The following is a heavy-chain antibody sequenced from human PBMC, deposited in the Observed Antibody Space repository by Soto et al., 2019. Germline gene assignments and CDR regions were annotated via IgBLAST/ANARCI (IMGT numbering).Heavy chain of an antibody. D-gene: IGHD3-16*01. J-gene: IGHJ4*02. CDR1: GGSFSGYY. CDR2: INHSGTT. V-gene: IGHV4-34*01. Sequence: QVQLQQWGAGLLKPSETLSLTCAVYGGSFSGYYWSWIRQPPGKGLEWIGEINHSGTTYYNPSLKSRVTISVDTSKNQVSLYLTSVPAADTAVYYCARGLGFGGVVTMYDSWGQGTPVTVSS. CDR3: ARGLGFGGVVTMYDS.